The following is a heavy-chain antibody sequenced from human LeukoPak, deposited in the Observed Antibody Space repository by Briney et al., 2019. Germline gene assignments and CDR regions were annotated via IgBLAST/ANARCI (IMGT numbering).Heavy chain of an antibody. D-gene: IGHD2-2*01. CDR2: INRNGSTI. Sequence: GGSLRLACAAPGFTFSSYSMNSVRQTPGKGQEWDSFINRNGSTIYYAHSVKGRFTISRDNAKNSLYLQMNSLRAEDTAVYYCAREDVVVPPYGMDVWGRGTTVSVPS. J-gene: IGHJ6*02. CDR3: AREDVVVPPYGMDV. V-gene: IGHV3-48*01. CDR1: GFTFSSYS.